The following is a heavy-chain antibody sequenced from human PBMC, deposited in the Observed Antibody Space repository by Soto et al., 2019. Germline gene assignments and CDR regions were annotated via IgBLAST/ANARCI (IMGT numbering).Heavy chain of an antibody. CDR1: GFTFSSYG. Sequence: QVQLVESGGGVVQPGRSLRLSCAASGFTFSSYGMHWVRQAPGKGLEWVAVIWYDGSNKYYADSVKGQFTISRDNSKTTLYLQMNSLRAEDTAVYYCARDFSDYVWGSYRWAYFDYWGQGTLVTVSS. CDR2: IWYDGSNK. V-gene: IGHV3-33*01. D-gene: IGHD3-16*02. J-gene: IGHJ4*02. CDR3: ARDFSDYVWGSYRWAYFDY.